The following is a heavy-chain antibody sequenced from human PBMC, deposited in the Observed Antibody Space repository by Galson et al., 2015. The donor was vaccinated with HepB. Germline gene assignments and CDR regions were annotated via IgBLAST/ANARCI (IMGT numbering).Heavy chain of an antibody. V-gene: IGHV3-11*03. CDR1: GFTSSDYY. D-gene: IGHD2-21*01. CDR3: ATQGLPGVWAPPDN. CDR2: ISSGGSDT. J-gene: IGHJ4*02. Sequence: SPRLSCAASGFTSSDYYMNWIRQAPGKGLEWVSWISSGGSDTNHADSVRGRFTVSRDNAKNSLYLQMISLRAEDTAVYYCATQGLPGVWAPPDNWGQGILVTVSS.